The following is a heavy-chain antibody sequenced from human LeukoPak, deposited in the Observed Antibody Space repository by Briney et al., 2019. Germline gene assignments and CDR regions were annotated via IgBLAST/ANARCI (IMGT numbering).Heavy chain of an antibody. J-gene: IGHJ4*02. Sequence: SQTLSLTCTVSGGSISSGDYYWSWIRQPPGKGLEWIGYIYNSGSTYYNPSLKSRVTISVDTSKNQFSLKLSSVTAADTAVYYCARLTDSSSWSPFDYWGQGTLVTVSS. D-gene: IGHD6-13*01. CDR3: ARLTDSSSWSPFDY. CDR2: IYNSGST. CDR1: GGSISSGDYY. V-gene: IGHV4-30-4*08.